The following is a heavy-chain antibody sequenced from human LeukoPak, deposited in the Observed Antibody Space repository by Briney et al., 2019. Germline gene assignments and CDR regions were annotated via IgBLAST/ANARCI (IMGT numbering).Heavy chain of an antibody. CDR3: ARLESGYYGSGSPDY. D-gene: IGHD3-10*01. CDR2: IYHSGST. V-gene: IGHV4-38-2*01. J-gene: IGHJ4*02. CDR1: GYSISSGYY. Sequence: SETLSSTCAVSGYSISSGYYWGWIRQPPGKGLEWIGSIYHSGSTYYNPSLKSRVTILVDTSKNQFSLKLSSVTAADTAVYYCARLESGYYGSGSPDYWGQGTLVTVSS.